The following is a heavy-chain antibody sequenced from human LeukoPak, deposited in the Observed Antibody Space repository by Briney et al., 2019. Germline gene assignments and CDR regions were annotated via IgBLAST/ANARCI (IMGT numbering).Heavy chain of an antibody. Sequence: PGGSLRLSCVASGLTFSDHYMSWIRQAPGKGLEWLSYIDRTGTGFYYTDSVKGRFVISRDNDKSTLFLQMNNLTAKDTAKYYCARGKRGFRKWGQGTLVTVSS. CDR3: ARGKRGFRK. CDR2: IDRTGTGF. V-gene: IGHV3-11*01. J-gene: IGHJ4*02. D-gene: IGHD5-12*01. CDR1: GLTFSDHY.